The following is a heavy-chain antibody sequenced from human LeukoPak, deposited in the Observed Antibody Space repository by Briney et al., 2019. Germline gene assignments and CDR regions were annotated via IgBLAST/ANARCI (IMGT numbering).Heavy chain of an antibody. V-gene: IGHV3-48*03. Sequence: GGSLRLSCAASGFTFSSYEMNWVRQAPGKRLEWVSYTSSSGSTIYYADSVKGRFTISRDNAKNSLYLQMNSLRAEDTAVYYCAPQQYYYGSGSWSWFDPWGQGTLVTVSS. CDR2: TSSSGSTI. CDR1: GFTFSSYE. J-gene: IGHJ5*02. D-gene: IGHD3-10*01. CDR3: APQQYYYGSGSWSWFDP.